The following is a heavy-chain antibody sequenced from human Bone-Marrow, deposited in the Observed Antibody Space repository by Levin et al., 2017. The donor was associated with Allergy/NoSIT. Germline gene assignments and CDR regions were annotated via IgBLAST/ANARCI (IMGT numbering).Heavy chain of an antibody. V-gene: IGHV1-2*02. J-gene: IGHJ3*02. CDR1: GYTFTDYY. Sequence: GESLKISCKASGYTFTDYYMNWVRQAPGQGLEWMGWINPNSGGTNYAQKFQGRVTMTRDTSISTAYMELSGLRSDDTDVYYCARDPDYYDRAFDIWGQGTMVTVSS. CDR2: INPNSGGT. CDR3: ARDPDYYDRAFDI. D-gene: IGHD3-22*01.